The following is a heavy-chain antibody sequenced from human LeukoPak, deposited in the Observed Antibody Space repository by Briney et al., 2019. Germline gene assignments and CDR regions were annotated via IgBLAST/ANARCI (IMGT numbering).Heavy chain of an antibody. CDR1: GGTFSSYA. CDR3: ARGGGCSGGSCLFYYGMDV. Sequence: ASVKVSCEASGGTFSSYAISWVRQAPGQGLEWMGGIIPIFGTANYAQKFQGRVTITADESTSTAYMELSSLRSEDTAVYYCARGGGCSGGSCLFYYGMDVWGKGTTVTVSS. J-gene: IGHJ6*04. D-gene: IGHD2-15*01. CDR2: IIPIFGTA. V-gene: IGHV1-69*13.